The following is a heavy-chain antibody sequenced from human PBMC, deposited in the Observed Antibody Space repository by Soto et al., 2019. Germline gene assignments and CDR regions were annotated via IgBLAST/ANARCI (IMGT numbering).Heavy chain of an antibody. CDR2: ISWNNNVI. D-gene: IGHD6-19*01. V-gene: IGHV3-9*01. J-gene: IGHJ4*02. Sequence: PGGSLRLSCTASGFSFEDYAMHWVRQPPGKGLEWVSGISWNNNVIGYAKSVEGRFTISRDDTKNSLYLQMDSLRADDTALYYCAKTTHDQDSGWFYYFDSWGQGTLVTVSS. CDR1: GFSFEDYA. CDR3: AKTTHDQDSGWFYYFDS.